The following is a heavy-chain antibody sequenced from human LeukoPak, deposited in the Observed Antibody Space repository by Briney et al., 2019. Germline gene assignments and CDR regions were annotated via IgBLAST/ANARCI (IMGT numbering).Heavy chain of an antibody. CDR1: GASISSTNYY. J-gene: IGHJ5*02. Sequence: SETLSLTCTVSGASISSTNYYWGWIRQPPGKGLEWIGSIYYSGSTYYSPSLKSRVTISVDTSKNQFSLKLYSVTAADTAMYYCARLQPSIAARPGWFDPWGRGTLVTVSS. CDR3: ARLQPSIAARPGWFDP. D-gene: IGHD6-6*01. CDR2: IYYSGST. V-gene: IGHV4-39*01.